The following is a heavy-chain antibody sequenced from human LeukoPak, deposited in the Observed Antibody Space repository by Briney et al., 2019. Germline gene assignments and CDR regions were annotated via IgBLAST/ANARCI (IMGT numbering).Heavy chain of an antibody. CDR3: AKDNAGYFDY. CDR1: GFTFDDYA. V-gene: IGHV3-9*01. Sequence: GRSLRLSCAASGFTFDDYAMHWVRQAPGKGLEWVSVISWNSGSIGYADSVKGRFTISRDNAKNSLYLQMNSLRAEDTALYYCAKDNAGYFDYWGQGTLVTVSS. J-gene: IGHJ4*02. CDR2: ISWNSGSI.